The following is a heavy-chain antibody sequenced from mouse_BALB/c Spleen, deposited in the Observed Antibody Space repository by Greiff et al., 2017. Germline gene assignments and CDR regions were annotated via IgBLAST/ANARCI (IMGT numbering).Heavy chain of an antibody. CDR2: IDPFNGGT. J-gene: IGHJ3*01. CDR1: GYSFTSYY. V-gene: IGHV1S135*01. D-gene: IGHD3-2*02. CDR3: ARSPQGFAY. Sequence: VQLQQSGPELMKPGASVKISCKASGYSFTSYYMHWVKQSHGKSLEWIGYIDPFNGGTSYNQKFKGKATLTVDKSSSTAYMHLSSLTSEDSAVYYCARSPQGFAYWGQGTLVTVSA.